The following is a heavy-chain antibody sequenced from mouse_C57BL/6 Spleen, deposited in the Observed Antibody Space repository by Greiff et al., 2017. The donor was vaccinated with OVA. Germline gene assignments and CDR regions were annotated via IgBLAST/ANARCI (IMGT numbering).Heavy chain of an antibody. D-gene: IGHD2-5*01. CDR2: IDPEDGET. V-gene: IGHV14-2*01. J-gene: IGHJ3*01. CDR3: ARYDSNEDWFAY. CDR1: GFNIKYYY. Sequence: EVQLQQSGAELVQPGASVKLSCTASGFNIKYYYMHWVKQSTEQGLEWIGRIDPEDGETKSAPKFQGKATITADTSSNTAYLQLSSLTSEDTAVYYCARYDSNEDWFAYWGQGTLVTVSA.